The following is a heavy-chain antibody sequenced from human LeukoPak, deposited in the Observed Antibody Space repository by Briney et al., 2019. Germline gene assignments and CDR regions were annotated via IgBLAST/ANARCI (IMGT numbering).Heavy chain of an antibody. D-gene: IGHD6-19*01. CDR3: AKLFLGSHSPGDSSGWFLLGGMDV. V-gene: IGHV3-23*01. CDR2: ISSSGTST. CDR1: GSSFSSCG. Sequence: PGGSLRLSCAASGSSFSSCGMSWVRQAPGKGLEWVSSISSSGTSTYYADSVKGRFTISRDNSKNTLYLQMNSLRAEDTAVYYCAKLFLGSHSPGDSSGWFLLGGMDVWGQGTTVTVSS. J-gene: IGHJ6*02.